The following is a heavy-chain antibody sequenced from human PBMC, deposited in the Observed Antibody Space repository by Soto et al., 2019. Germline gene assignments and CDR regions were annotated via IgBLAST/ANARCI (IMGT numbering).Heavy chain of an antibody. CDR2: ISAYNGNT. J-gene: IGHJ5*02. D-gene: IGHD1-20*01. Sequence: WASVKVSCKASGYTFTSYGISWVRQAPGQGLEWMGWISAYNGNTNYAQKLQGRVTMTTDTSTSTAYMELRSLRSDDTAVYYCAREKVTGPNGQFDPWSQGTLVTVSS. V-gene: IGHV1-18*01. CDR1: GYTFTSYG. CDR3: AREKVTGPNGQFDP.